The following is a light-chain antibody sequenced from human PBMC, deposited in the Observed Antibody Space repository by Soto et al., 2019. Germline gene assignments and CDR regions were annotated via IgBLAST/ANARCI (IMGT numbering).Light chain of an antibody. CDR3: QQYHIYPLT. J-gene: IGKJ4*01. V-gene: IGKV1-5*03. CDR1: QSIRSW. Sequence: DIQMTQSPSTLSASVGDRVTITCRASQSIRSWLAWYQQKPGKGPNLLIYKASTLEGGVPSRFSGSGSGTEFTLAIASLQPDDFATYYGQQYHIYPLTFGGGTKVEIK. CDR2: KAS.